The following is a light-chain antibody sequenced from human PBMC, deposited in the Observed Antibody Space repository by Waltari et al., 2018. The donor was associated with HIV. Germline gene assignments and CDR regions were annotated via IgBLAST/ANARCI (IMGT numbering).Light chain of an antibody. CDR2: AAS. Sequence: IQMTQSPSSLSASIGDRATITCRASQNIYHYLNWYQHEPGKPPKLLIYAASTLQSGVPSRFSASGSGTDFTLTIDNLQPEDFATYYCQQSSDLPSTFGPGTKVDLK. CDR3: QQSSDLPST. J-gene: IGKJ3*01. V-gene: IGKV1-39*01. CDR1: QNIYHY.